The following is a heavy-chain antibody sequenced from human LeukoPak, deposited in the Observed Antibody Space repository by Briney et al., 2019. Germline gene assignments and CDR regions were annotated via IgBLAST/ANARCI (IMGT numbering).Heavy chain of an antibody. CDR1: GGSISSGDYY. V-gene: IGHV4-30-4*08. CDR2: IYYSGST. D-gene: IGHD3-3*01. J-gene: IGHJ4*02. CDR3: ASDGHDYDFWSGPADY. Sequence: SETLSLTCTVSGGSISSGDYYWSWIRQPPGKGLEWIGYIYYSGSTYYNPSLKSRVTISVDTSKNQFSLKLSSVTAADTAVYYCASDGHDYDFWSGPADYWGQGTLVTVSS.